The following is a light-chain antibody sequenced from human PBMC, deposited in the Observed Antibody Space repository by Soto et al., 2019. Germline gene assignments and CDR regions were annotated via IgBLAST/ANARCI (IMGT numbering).Light chain of an antibody. Sequence: DIVMTQSPDSLAVSLGERATINCKSSQSVLYSSNNKNYLAWHQQKPGQPPKLLIYWASTRESGVPDRFSGSGSGTDFTLTISRLEPEDFAVYYCQQYGSSPRTFGQGTKVDIK. CDR2: WAS. CDR3: QQYGSSPRT. V-gene: IGKV4-1*01. J-gene: IGKJ1*01. CDR1: QSVLYSSNNKNY.